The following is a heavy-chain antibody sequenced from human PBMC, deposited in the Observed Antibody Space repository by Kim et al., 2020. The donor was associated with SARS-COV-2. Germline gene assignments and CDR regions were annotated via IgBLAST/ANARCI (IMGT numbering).Heavy chain of an antibody. V-gene: IGHV4-34*01. CDR2: INHSGST. CDR3: ARERLRYYYGSKYGMDV. Sequence: SETLSLTCAVYGGSFSGYYWSWIRQPPGKGLEWIGEINHSGSTNYNPSLKSRVTISVDTSKNQFSLKLSSVTAADTAVYYCARERLRYYYGSKYGMDVWGQGTTDTVSS. J-gene: IGHJ6*02. CDR1: GGSFSGYY. D-gene: IGHD3-10*01.